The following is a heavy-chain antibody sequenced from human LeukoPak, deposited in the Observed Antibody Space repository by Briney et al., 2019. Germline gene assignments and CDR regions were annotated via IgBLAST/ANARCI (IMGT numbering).Heavy chain of an antibody. CDR2: ISAYNGNT. V-gene: IGHV1-18*01. CDR3: ARDRRIVLMPLRRYYFDY. CDR1: GYTFTSYG. D-gene: IGHD2-8*01. J-gene: IGHJ4*02. Sequence: ASVKVSCKASGYTFTSYGISWVRQAPGQGLEWMGWISAYNGNTNYAQKLQGRVTMTTDTSTSTAYMELRSLRSDDTAVYYCARDRRIVLMPLRRYYFDYWGQGTLVAVSS.